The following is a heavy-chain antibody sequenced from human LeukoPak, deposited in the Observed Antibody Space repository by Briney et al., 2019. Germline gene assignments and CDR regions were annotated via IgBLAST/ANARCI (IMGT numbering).Heavy chain of an antibody. CDR3: ARACRSYWCGGFDI. Sequence: GGSLRLSCAASGFTFSDYYMTWIRQAPGKGLEWVSYISFSGSDIYYADSMKGRFIISRDNGMNSLYLQMNSLRAEDTAVYYCARACRSYWCGGFDIWGQGTMVTVSS. V-gene: IGHV3-11*01. CDR1: GFTFSDYY. D-gene: IGHD2-15*01. J-gene: IGHJ3*02. CDR2: ISFSGSDI.